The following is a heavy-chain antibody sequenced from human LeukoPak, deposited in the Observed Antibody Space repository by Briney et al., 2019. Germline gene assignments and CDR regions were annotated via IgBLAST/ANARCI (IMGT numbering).Heavy chain of an antibody. Sequence: PGGSLRLSCAVSGFTFSSEAMGWVRQLPGGGLEWVSTISPAGGTTYYAESMKGRFTISRDNSNNTLYLQLNNVRTEDTATYFCAKEQYPGYFDYWGQGTLVTVSS. CDR1: GFTFSSEA. J-gene: IGHJ4*02. CDR2: ISPAGGTT. V-gene: IGHV3-23*01. D-gene: IGHD1-14*01. CDR3: AKEQYPGYFDY.